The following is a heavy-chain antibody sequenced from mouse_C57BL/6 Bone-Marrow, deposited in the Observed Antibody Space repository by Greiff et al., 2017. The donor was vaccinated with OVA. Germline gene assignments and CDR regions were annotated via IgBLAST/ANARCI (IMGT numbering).Heavy chain of an antibody. Sequence: EVKVEESGGGLVKPGGSLKLSCAASGFTFSDYGMHWVRQAPEKGLEWVAYISSGSSTIYYADTVKGRFTISRDNAKNTLFLQMTSLRSEDTAMYYCARRYYGSSYPLDYWGQGTTLTVSS. CDR1: GFTFSDYG. D-gene: IGHD1-1*01. V-gene: IGHV5-17*01. CDR3: ARRYYGSSYPLDY. CDR2: ISSGSSTI. J-gene: IGHJ2*01.